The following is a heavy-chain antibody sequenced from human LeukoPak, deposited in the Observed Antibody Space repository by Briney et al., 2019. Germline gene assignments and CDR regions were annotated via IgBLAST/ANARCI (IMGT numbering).Heavy chain of an antibody. CDR2: ISPSGGST. CDR3: ARDYGSSGYHIFDY. Sequence: ASVKVSCKAFGYTFTGYWMHWVRQAPGQGPEWMGVISPSGGSTIYAQKFKGRVTLTRDMSTSTDYLELSSLRSEDTAVYYCARDYGSSGYHIFDYWGQGTLVTVSS. J-gene: IGHJ4*02. CDR1: GYTFTGYW. V-gene: IGHV1-46*01. D-gene: IGHD3-22*01.